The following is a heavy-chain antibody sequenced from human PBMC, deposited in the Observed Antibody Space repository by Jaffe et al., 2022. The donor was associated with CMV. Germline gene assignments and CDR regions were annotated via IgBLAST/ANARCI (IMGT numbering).Heavy chain of an antibody. J-gene: IGHJ2*01. V-gene: IGHV4-39*01. CDR1: GGSISSSSYY. D-gene: IGHD2-21*02. CDR3: ARLGDIVVVTAIRPDYWYFDL. Sequence: QLQLQESGPGLVKPSETLSLTCTVSGGSISSSSYYWGWIRQPPGKGLEWIGSIYYSGSTYYNPSLKSRVTISVDTSKNQFSLKLSSVTAADTAVYYCARLGDIVVVTAIRPDYWYFDLWGRGTLVTVSS. CDR2: IYYSGST.